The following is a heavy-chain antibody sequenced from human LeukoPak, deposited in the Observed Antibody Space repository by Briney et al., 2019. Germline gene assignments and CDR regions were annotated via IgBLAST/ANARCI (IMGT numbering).Heavy chain of an antibody. CDR1: GFTFSSYE. CDR2: ISSSGSTI. CDR3: ARDPSYCGGGSCYPYFDF. V-gene: IGHV3-48*03. D-gene: IGHD2-15*01. J-gene: IGHJ4*02. Sequence: PGGSLRLSCAASGFTFSSYEMNWVRQAPGKGLEWVSYISSSGSTIYYADSVKGRFTISRDNAKKSVYLQMNSLRAEDTALYYCARDPSYCGGGSCYPYFDFWGQGILVTVSS.